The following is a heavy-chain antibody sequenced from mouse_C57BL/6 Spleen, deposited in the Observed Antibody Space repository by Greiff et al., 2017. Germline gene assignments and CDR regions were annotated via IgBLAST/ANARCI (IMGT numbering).Heavy chain of an antibody. CDR2: IDPENGDT. Sequence: DVQLQESGAELVRPGASVKLSCTASGFNIKDDYMHWVKQRPEQGLEWIGWIDPENGDTEYASKFQGKATITADTSSNTAYLQLSSLTSEDTAVYYCTTGDYDRAWFAYWGQGTLVTVSA. CDR3: TTGDYDRAWFAY. V-gene: IGHV14-4*01. CDR1: GFNIKDDY. J-gene: IGHJ3*01. D-gene: IGHD2-4*01.